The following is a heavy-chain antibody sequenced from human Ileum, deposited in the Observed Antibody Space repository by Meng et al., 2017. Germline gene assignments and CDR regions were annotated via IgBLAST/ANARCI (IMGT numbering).Heavy chain of an antibody. D-gene: IGHD3-10*01. J-gene: IGHJ4*02. CDR1: GGSFSSDNYY. CDR3: ARERRHYYGSGSFDY. V-gene: IGHV4-30-4*01. Sequence: QVQLQESGPGLVKPSQTLSLTCSVSGGSFSSDNYYWTWIRQTPGKGLEWIGLTYYSGSTYYNPSLKSRLTISVDTSKNQFSLKLSSVTAADTAVYYCARERRHYYGSGSFDYWGQGILVTVSS. CDR2: TYYSGST.